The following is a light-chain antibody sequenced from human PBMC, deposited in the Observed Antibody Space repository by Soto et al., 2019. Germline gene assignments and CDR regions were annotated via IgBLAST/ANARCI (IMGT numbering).Light chain of an antibody. CDR2: EVS. CDR1: SSDVGGYNY. J-gene: IGLJ1*01. CDR3: RSYAGSKHLLV. V-gene: IGLV2-8*01. Sequence: QSALTQPPSASGAPGQAVTISCTGTSSDVGGYNYVSWYQQHPGKAPKLMIYEVSKRPSGVPDRFSGSKSGNTASLTVSGLKAEDEADYYCRSYAGSKHLLVFGTGTKVTVL.